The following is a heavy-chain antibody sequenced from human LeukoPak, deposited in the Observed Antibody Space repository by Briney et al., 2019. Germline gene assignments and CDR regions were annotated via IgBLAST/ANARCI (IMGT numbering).Heavy chain of an antibody. CDR2: ISISGTAT. V-gene: IGHV3-11*01. J-gene: IGHJ4*02. CDR3: ARGTMASDF. Sequence: GGSLRLSCAASGFTFSDYYMTWIRQTPGKGLEWVSYISISGTATFYVDSVKGRFTISRDNTKNSLYLQMNSLRAEDTAMYYCARGTMASDFWGQGTLVTVSS. CDR1: GFTFSDYY. D-gene: IGHD3-10*01.